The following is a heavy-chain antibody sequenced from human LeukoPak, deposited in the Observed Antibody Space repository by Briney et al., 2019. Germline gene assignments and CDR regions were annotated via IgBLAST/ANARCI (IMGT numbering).Heavy chain of an antibody. CDR1: RFSFSTFP. CDR3: AKSLLTTATGTGRAFDI. CDR2: ISAGGETT. Sequence: GGSLRLSCAASRFSFSTFPMGWVRQAPGKGLEWVSGISAGGETTFYADSVRGRLTISRDNSKNTLYLQMNSLSAEDTAVYYCAKSLLTTATGTGRAFDIWGQGTMVTVSS. V-gene: IGHV3-23*01. J-gene: IGHJ3*02. D-gene: IGHD4-11*01.